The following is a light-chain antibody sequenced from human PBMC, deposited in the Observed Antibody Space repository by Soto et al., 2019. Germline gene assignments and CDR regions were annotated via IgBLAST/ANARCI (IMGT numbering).Light chain of an antibody. CDR1: QSISNY. CDR2: AAS. CDR3: QQSYSTLMYT. J-gene: IGKJ2*01. V-gene: IGKV1-39*01. Sequence: DLQMTQSPSSLSASVGDRVTITCRASQSISNYLNWYQQKPGKAPNLLIYAASSLQSGVPSRFSGSGSGTDFTLTISSLQPEDFATYYCQQSYSTLMYTFGQGTKLEIK.